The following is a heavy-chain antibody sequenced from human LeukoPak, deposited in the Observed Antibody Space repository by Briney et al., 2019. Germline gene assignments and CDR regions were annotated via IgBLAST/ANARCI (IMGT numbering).Heavy chain of an antibody. CDR3: ARERGYSSLIYPFDY. CDR2: IKQDGSER. V-gene: IGHV3-7*01. CDR1: GFTFSNYW. D-gene: IGHD5-18*01. J-gene: IGHJ4*02. Sequence: PGGSLRLSCAASGFTFSNYWMTWVRQAPGKGLEWVANIKQDGSERYYVDSVKGRFTISRDNTKNSLYLQMDSLRAEDTAVYYCARERGYSSLIYPFDYWGQGTLVTVSS.